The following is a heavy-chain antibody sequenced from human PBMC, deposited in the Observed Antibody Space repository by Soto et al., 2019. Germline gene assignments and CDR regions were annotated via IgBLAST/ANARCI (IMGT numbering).Heavy chain of an antibody. CDR1: GGSMSGYY. CDR2: IYYSGST. Sequence: SETLSLTCSVSGGSMSGYYWTWIRQPPGKALEWIGYIYYSGSTNYNPSLKSRVSISIDTSKSQFSLRLTSVTAADTAVYYCARAPSGRTDFDYWGQGTLVTVSS. CDR3: ARAPSGRTDFDY. J-gene: IGHJ4*02. D-gene: IGHD1-26*01. V-gene: IGHV4-59*01.